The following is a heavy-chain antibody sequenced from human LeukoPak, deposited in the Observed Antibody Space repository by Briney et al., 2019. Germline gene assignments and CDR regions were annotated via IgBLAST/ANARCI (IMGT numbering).Heavy chain of an antibody. Sequence: ASVKVSCKASGGTFSSYAISWVRQAPGQGLEWMGGIIPIFGTANYAQKFQGRVTITADESTSTAYMELSSLRSEDTAVYYCASHPSYGEFDYWGQGTLVTVSS. J-gene: IGHJ4*02. CDR2: IIPIFGTA. V-gene: IGHV1-69*13. D-gene: IGHD3-10*01. CDR3: ASHPSYGEFDY. CDR1: GGTFSSYA.